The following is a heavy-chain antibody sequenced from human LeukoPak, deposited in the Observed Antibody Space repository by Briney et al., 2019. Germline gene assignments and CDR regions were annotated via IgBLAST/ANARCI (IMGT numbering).Heavy chain of an antibody. CDR1: GYTFADYY. V-gene: IGHV1-2*02. CDR3: ARGAYSSPSSLFDY. J-gene: IGHJ4*02. Sequence: ASVKVSCKPSGYTFADYYMHWVRQAPGQGLEWMGWINPNSGGTNYAPKFQGRVTMTTDTSISTAYMDLTSLMSDDTAVYYCARGAYSSPSSLFDYWGQGTLVTVSS. CDR2: INPNSGGT. D-gene: IGHD6-6*01.